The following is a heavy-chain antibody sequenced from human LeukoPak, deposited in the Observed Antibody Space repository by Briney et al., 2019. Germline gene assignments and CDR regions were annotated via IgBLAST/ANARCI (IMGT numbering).Heavy chain of an antibody. CDR2: IKLDGSEK. J-gene: IGHJ4*02. CDR3: ARDQYDTWSRRGNFDS. D-gene: IGHD3-3*01. CDR1: GFIFGQYW. Sequence: PGGSLRLSCAASGFIFGQYWMSWVRQAPGKGLEWVANIKLDGSEKNYVDSVKGRFTISRDNTKNSLYLQMNSLRAEDTAVFYCARDQYDTWSRRGNFDSWGQGTLVIVSS. V-gene: IGHV3-7*03.